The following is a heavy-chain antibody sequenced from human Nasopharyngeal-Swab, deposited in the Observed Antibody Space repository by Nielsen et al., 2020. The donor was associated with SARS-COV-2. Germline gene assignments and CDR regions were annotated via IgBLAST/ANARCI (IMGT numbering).Heavy chain of an antibody. J-gene: IGHJ6*02. CDR2: INPNSGGT. CDR1: GYTFTGYY. D-gene: IGHD6-19*01. V-gene: IGHV1-2*06. CDR3: ARDPTSVAGTGDYYYGMDV. Sequence: SVKVSCKASGYTFTGYYMHWVRQAPGQELEWMGRINPNSGGTNYAQKFQGRVTMTRDTSISTAYMELSRLRSDDTAVYYCARDPTSVAGTGDYYYGMDVWGQGTTVTVSS.